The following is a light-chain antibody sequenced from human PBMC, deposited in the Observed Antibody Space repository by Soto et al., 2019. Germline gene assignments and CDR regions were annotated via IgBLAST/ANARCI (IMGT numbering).Light chain of an antibody. CDR1: DIASKS. J-gene: IGLJ1*01. Sequence: SYELTQPPSVSVAPGQTARISCGGNDIASKSVHWSQQKPGQAPVLAVYDDNDRPSGIPERFSGSNSGDTATLTISRVEAGDEADYYCQVWDSSSDHYVFGSGTKSPS. V-gene: IGLV3-21*02. CDR2: DDN. CDR3: QVWDSSSDHYV.